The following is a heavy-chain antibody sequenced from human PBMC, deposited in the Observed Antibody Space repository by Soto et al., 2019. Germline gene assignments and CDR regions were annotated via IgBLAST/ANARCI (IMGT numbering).Heavy chain of an antibody. CDR1: GYTFTSYA. D-gene: IGHD3-22*01. Sequence: QVQLVQSGAEEKKPWASVKASCKASGYTFTSYAMHWVRQAPGQRLEWMGWINAGNGNTKYSQKFQGRVTITRDTSASTAYMELSSLRSEDTAVYYCARGSGYYYWDDYWGQGTLVTVSS. CDR3: ARGSGYYYWDDY. CDR2: INAGNGNT. J-gene: IGHJ4*02. V-gene: IGHV1-3*05.